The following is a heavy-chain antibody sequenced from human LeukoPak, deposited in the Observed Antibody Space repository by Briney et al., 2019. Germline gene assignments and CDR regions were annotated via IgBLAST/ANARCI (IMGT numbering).Heavy chain of an antibody. CDR2: TYYGSKWNN. D-gene: IGHD1-14*01. CDR1: GDSDSSNGVA. Sequence: SQTLSLTCPISGDSDSSNGVAWNWIPQSPSRGLEWLGRTYYGSKWNNDYALSVKSRITINPDTSKNQFSLQLNSVTPEDTAVYYRTRGRNSAFDYWGQGTLVTVSS. V-gene: IGHV6-1*01. CDR3: TRGRNSAFDY. J-gene: IGHJ4*02.